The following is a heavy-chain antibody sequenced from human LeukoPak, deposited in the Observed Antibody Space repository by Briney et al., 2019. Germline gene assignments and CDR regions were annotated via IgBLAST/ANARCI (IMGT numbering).Heavy chain of an antibody. CDR3: VKYQHYDDSSGYIH. J-gene: IGHJ4*02. Sequence: GGSLRLSCSASGFTFSSYAMHWVRQAPGKGLEHVSAISCNGGSTYYADSVKDRFIIYRDNSKNTLHVQLSSLRAEDTAVYYCVKYQHYDDSSGYIHWGQGTLVTVSS. V-gene: IGHV3-64*05. CDR1: GFTFSSYA. D-gene: IGHD3-22*01. CDR2: ISCNGGST.